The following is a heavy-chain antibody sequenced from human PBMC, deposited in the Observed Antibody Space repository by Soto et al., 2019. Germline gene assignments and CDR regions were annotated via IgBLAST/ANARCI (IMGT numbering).Heavy chain of an antibody. D-gene: IGHD1-1*01. CDR2: ITDNGGNP. Sequence: GGSMRPSRGASGFTLGNGAMAGVGHAPRKALECLSTITDNGGNPDYAASAMGRFTLSRDNSKNTLYLQLTHLNAHDTAVYYCATLYWTPRYFDSWGQGARVTVSS. CDR3: ATLYWTPRYFDS. J-gene: IGHJ4*02. CDR1: GFTLGNGA. V-gene: IGHV3-23*01.